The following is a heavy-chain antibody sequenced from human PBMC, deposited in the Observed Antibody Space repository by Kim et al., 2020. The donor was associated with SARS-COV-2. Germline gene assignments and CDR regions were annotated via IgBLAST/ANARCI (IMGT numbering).Heavy chain of an antibody. CDR3: SRGRGGQLCSYGMDV. J-gene: IGHJ6*02. D-gene: IGHD3-10*02. CDR1: GGSISSSSYY. V-gene: IGHV4-39*01. Sequence: SETLSLTCTVSGGSISSSSYYWGWIRQPPGKGLEWIGSIYYSGSTYYNPSLKSRVTISVDTSKNQFSLKLSSVTAADTAVYYCSRGRGGQLCSYGMDVWGQGTTVTVSS. CDR2: IYYSGST.